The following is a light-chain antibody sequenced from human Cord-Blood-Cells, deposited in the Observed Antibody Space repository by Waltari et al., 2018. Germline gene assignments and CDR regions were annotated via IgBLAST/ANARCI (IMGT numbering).Light chain of an antibody. V-gene: IGLV3-1*01. Sequence: SYELTQPPSVSVSPGQTASITCSGDTLGDKYACWSQQKPGQSPGLVIDQDSKRPSGIPERFSGSNSGNTATLTISGTQAMDEADYYCQAWDSSTVVFGGGTKLTVL. CDR3: QAWDSSTVV. J-gene: IGLJ2*01. CDR2: QDS. CDR1: TLGDKY.